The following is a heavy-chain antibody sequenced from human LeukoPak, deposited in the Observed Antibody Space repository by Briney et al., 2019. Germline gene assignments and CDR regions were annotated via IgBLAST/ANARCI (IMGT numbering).Heavy chain of an antibody. CDR2: IYYSGST. CDR3: ARVRDGFNSSPFDY. V-gene: IGHV4-59*01. J-gene: IGHJ4*02. CDR1: GGSLSDYY. Sequence: SETLSLTCTVSGGSLSDYYWTWVRQPPGKGLEWIGYIYYSGSTNYNPSLKSRVTISVHTSKTQFSLKLTSVTAADTAVYYCARVRDGFNSSPFDYWGQGTLVTVSS. D-gene: IGHD5-24*01.